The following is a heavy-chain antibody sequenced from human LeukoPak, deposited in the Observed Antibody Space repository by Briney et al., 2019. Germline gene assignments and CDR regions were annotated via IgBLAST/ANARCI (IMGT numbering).Heavy chain of an antibody. CDR3: AGSRQWLVPNVDY. V-gene: IGHV4-59*01. J-gene: IGHJ4*02. D-gene: IGHD6-19*01. Sequence: SETLSLTCTVSGGSISSYYWSWIRQPPGKGLEWIGYSYYSGSTNYNPSLKSRVTISVDTSKNQFSLKLSSVTAADTAVYYCAGSRQWLVPNVDYWGQGTLVTVSS. CDR2: SYYSGST. CDR1: GGSISSYY.